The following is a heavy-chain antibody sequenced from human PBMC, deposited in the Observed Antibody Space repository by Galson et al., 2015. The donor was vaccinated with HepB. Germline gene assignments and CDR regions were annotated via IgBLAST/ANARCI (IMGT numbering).Heavy chain of an antibody. D-gene: IGHD6-19*01. V-gene: IGHV3-48*01. CDR3: ARDQTRAVWATDAFDI. CDR1: GFTFSSYS. CDR2: ISSSSSTI. Sequence: SLRLSCAASGFTFSSYSMNWVRQAPGKGLEWVSYISSSSSTIYYADSVKGRFTISRDNAKNSLYLQMNSLRAEDTAVYYCARDQTRAVWATDAFDIWGQGTMVTVSS. J-gene: IGHJ3*02.